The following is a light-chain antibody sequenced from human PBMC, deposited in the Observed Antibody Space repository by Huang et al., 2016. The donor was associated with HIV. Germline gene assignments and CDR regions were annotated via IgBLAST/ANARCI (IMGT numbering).Light chain of an antibody. V-gene: IGKV1-39*01. CDR3: QQTYTTPQT. J-gene: IGKJ1*01. Sequence: DIQMTQSPSSLSASIGDRVTISCRASQTISIYLNWYQQQPGRAPKVLIYAASSLRSGVPSRFSGRASGTEFTLTISSLQPEDCATYFCQQTYTTPQTFGQGTKVEV. CDR2: AAS. CDR1: QTISIY.